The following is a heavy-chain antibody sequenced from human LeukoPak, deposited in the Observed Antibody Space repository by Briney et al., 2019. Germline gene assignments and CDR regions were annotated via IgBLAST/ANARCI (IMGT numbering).Heavy chain of an antibody. CDR3: ATHGSAHYYMDV. CDR1: GFTFSSYE. V-gene: IGHV3-48*03. Sequence: QSGGSLRLSCAASGFTFSSYEMNWVRQAPGKGLEWVSYISSSGSTIYYADSVKGRFTISRDNSKNTLYLQMNSLRAEDTAVYYCATHGSAHYYMDVWGKGTTVTISS. D-gene: IGHD2-2*03. J-gene: IGHJ6*03. CDR2: ISSSGSTI.